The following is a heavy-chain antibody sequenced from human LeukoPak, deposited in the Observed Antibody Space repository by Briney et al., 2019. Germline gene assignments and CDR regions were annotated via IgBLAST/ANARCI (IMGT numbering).Heavy chain of an antibody. CDR1: GYTFTGYY. Sequence: ASVKVSCKASGYTFTGYYIQWVRQAPGQGLEWMGQINPNSGGTQYAQKLQGRVTMTRDTSISTAYMELSRLRSDDTAVYYCARGFWVEYYDSSGYLDYWGQGTLVTVSS. CDR3: ARGFWVEYYDSSGYLDY. J-gene: IGHJ4*02. V-gene: IGHV1-2*06. CDR2: INPNSGGT. D-gene: IGHD3-22*01.